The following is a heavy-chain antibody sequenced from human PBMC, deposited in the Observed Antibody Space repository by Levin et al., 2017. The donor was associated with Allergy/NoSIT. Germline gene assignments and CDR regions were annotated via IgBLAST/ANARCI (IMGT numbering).Heavy chain of an antibody. D-gene: IGHD3-3*01. V-gene: IGHV3-48*03. CDR1: GFTFSSYE. CDR2: ISSTGSTI. CDR3: ARQLGNFWSGYNYFDC. J-gene: IGHJ4*02. Sequence: SCAASGFTFSSYEMNWVRRAPGKGLEWVSYISSTGSTIYSADSVKGRFTISRDNAKNSLYLHMNSLRAEDTAVYYCARQLGNFWSGYNYFDCWGQGTLVTVSS.